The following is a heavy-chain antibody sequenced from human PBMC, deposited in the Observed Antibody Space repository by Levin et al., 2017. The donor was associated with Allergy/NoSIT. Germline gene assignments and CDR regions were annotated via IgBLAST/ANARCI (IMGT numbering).Heavy chain of an antibody. D-gene: IGHD3-22*01. CDR2: INTDGSTT. CDR1: GFTFSSYW. Sequence: GGSLRLSCAASGFTFSSYWMHWVRQAPGKGLVWVSRINTDGSTTTYADSVKGRFTISRDNAKYTLYLQMNSLRPEDTAVYYCARETDGSGYYADYWGQGTLVTVSS. CDR3: ARETDGSGYYADY. J-gene: IGHJ4*02. V-gene: IGHV3-74*01.